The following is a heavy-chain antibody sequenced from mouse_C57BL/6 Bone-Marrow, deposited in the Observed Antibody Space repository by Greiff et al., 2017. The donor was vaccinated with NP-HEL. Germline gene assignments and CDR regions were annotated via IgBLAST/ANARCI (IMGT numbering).Heavy chain of an antibody. D-gene: IGHD1-1*01. J-gene: IGHJ2*01. Sequence: VQLQQSGPELVKPGASVKISCKASGYTFTDYYMNWVKQSHGKSLEWIGDINPNNGGTSYNQKFKGKATLTVDKSSSTAYMELRSLTSEDSAVYYCARTVVGDYWGQGTTLTVSS. CDR3: ARTVVGDY. CDR2: INPNNGGT. CDR1: GYTFTDYY. V-gene: IGHV1-26*01.